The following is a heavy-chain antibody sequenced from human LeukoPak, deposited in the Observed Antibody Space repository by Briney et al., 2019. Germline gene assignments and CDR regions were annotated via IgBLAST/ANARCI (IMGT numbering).Heavy chain of an antibody. J-gene: IGHJ4*02. CDR1: GFTFSSYG. CDR3: ARDSCGSPSCFDY. Sequence: PGGSLRLSCTASGFTFSSYGMHWVRQAPGRGLEWVAAIQYDGSIEYYADSVKGHFTISRDQSKNTLFLQVNSLRAEDTAVYYCARDSCGSPSCFDYWGQGTLVTVSS. D-gene: IGHD2-2*01. V-gene: IGHV3-33*01. CDR2: IQYDGSIE.